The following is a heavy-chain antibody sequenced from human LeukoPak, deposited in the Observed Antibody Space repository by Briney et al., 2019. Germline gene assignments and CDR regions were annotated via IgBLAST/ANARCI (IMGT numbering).Heavy chain of an antibody. CDR2: ISYDGSNK. Sequence: GGSLRLSCAASGFTFSSYGMHWVRQAPGKGLEWVAVISYDGSNKYYADSVKGRFTISRDNSKNTLYLQMNSLRAEDTAVYYCAKDLLGTFDYWGQGTPVTVSS. D-gene: IGHD1/OR15-1a*01. J-gene: IGHJ4*02. V-gene: IGHV3-30*18. CDR1: GFTFSSYG. CDR3: AKDLLGTFDY.